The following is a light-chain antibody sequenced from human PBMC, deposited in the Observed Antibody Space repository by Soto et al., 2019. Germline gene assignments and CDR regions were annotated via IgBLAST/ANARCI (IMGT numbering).Light chain of an antibody. CDR2: DAS. V-gene: IGKV3-15*01. CDR3: QQYNNWPPWT. J-gene: IGKJ1*01. Sequence: VMTQSPATLSVSPGERATLSCRASQSISNNLAWYQQRPGQAPRLLIYDASTMATGVPARFSGGGSGTDFTLTISGLQSEDFAVYYCQQYNNWPPWTFGQGTEVEIK. CDR1: QSISNN.